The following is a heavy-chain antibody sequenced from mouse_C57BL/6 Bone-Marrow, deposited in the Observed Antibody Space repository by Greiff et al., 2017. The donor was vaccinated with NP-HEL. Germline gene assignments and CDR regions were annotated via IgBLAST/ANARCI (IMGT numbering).Heavy chain of an antibody. CDR3: ARDGAYYYGSSFYWYFDV. CDR2: INYDGSSY. Sequence: EVQLVESEGGLVQPGSSMKLSCTASGFTFSDYYMAWVRQVPEKGLEWVANINYDGSSYYYLDSLKSRFIISRDNAKNILYLQMSSLKSEDTATYYCARDGAYYYGSSFYWYFDVWGTGTTVTVSS. D-gene: IGHD1-1*01. CDR1: GFTFSDYY. V-gene: IGHV5-16*01. J-gene: IGHJ1*03.